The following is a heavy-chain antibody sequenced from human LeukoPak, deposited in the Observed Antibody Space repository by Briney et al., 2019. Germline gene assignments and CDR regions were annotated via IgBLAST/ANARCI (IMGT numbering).Heavy chain of an antibody. J-gene: IGHJ1*01. CDR2: ISSSSSYI. V-gene: IGHV3-21*01. CDR1: GFTFSSYS. Sequence: GGSLRLSCAASGFTFSSYSMNWVRQAPGKGLEWVSSISSSSSYIYYADSVKGRFTISRDNAKNSLYLQMNSLRAEDTAVYYCARTELRFLEWSMGGEYFQHWGQGTLVTVSS. CDR3: ARTELRFLEWSMGGEYFQH. D-gene: IGHD3-3*01.